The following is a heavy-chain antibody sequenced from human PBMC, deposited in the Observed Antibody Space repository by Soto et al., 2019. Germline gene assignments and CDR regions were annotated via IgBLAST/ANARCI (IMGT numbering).Heavy chain of an antibody. CDR3: ARGTNDILTGYYIPLHFDY. Sequence: SETLSLTCTVSGGSISSYYWSWIRQPPGKGLEWIGYIYYSGSTNYNPSLKSRVTISVDTSKNQFSLKLSSVTAADTAVYYCARGTNDILTGYYIPLHFDYWGQGTLVTVSS. CDR1: GGSISSYY. CDR2: IYYSGST. D-gene: IGHD3-9*01. J-gene: IGHJ4*02. V-gene: IGHV4-59*01.